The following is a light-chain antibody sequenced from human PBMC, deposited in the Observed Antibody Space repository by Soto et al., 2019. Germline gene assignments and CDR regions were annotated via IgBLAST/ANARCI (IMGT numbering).Light chain of an antibody. CDR1: QDVRDD. J-gene: IGKJ1*01. V-gene: IGKV1-17*01. Sequence: DIQMTQSPSSLSASVGDRVTITCRASQDVRDDLGWYQQTPGKAPERLIYEASTLHRGVPSRFSGSGSGTEFTLTNSSLQPEDFATYYCLQYSSYPWTFGQGTNVEIK. CDR2: EAS. CDR3: LQYSSYPWT.